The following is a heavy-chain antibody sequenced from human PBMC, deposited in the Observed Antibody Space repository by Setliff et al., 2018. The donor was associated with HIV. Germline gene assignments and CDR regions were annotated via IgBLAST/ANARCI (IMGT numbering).Heavy chain of an antibody. Sequence: PGGSLRLSCAASGFTVSSNYMSWVRQAPGKGLEWVSVIYCGGTTHYADSVKGRFTISRDNSKNTVYLQMNSLRVEDTAVYYCARELYREWDYWGQGTLVTVSS. CDR3: ARELYREWDY. J-gene: IGHJ4*02. CDR2: IYCGGTT. CDR1: GFTVSSNY. V-gene: IGHV3-66*02. D-gene: IGHD3-10*01.